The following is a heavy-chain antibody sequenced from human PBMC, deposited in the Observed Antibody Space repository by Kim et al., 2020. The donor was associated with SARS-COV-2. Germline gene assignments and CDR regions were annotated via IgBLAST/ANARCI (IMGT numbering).Heavy chain of an antibody. J-gene: IGHJ4*02. D-gene: IGHD1-20*01. CDR1: GFTVSSNY. CDR3: ASHYNPFDY. V-gene: IGHV3-66*04. CDR2: IYSGGST. Sequence: GGSLRLSCAASGFTVSSNYMSWVRQAPGKGLEWVSVIYSGGSTYYADSAKGRFTISRDNSKNTLYLQMNSQRAEDTAVNYCASHYNPFDYWGQGTLVTVSS.